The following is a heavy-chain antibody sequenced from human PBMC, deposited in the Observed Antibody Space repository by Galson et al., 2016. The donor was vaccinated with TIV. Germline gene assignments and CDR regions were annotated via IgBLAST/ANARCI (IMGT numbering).Heavy chain of an antibody. Sequence: SLRLSCAASGFTVSSNYMSWVRQAPGKGLEWVSVIYSGGITYYADSVKGRFTISRDNSKNTLYLQMNSLRAEDTAVYFCARSGATSIFGVNVNYYGIDVWGQGTTVTVSS. J-gene: IGHJ6*02. CDR1: GFTVSSNY. V-gene: IGHV3-66*01. CDR2: IYSGGIT. CDR3: ARSGATSIFGVNVNYYGIDV. D-gene: IGHD3-3*01.